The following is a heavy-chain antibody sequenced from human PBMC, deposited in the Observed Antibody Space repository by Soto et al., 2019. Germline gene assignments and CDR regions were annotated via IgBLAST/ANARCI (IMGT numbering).Heavy chain of an antibody. CDR2: FDPEDGET. V-gene: IGHV1-24*01. CDR1: GSTLTELS. D-gene: IGHD6-13*01. J-gene: IGHJ3*02. Sequence: ASLKVDCKFAGSTLTELSMRCGRRTTGKGLEWMGGFDPEDGETIYAQKFQGRVTMTEDTSTDTAYMELSSLRSEDTAVYYCGTPGIAAAGADAFDIWGKGTTVTVSS. CDR3: GTPGIAAAGADAFDI.